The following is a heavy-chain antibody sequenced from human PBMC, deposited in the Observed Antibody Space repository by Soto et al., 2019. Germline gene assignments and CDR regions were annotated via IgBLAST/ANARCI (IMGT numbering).Heavy chain of an antibody. Sequence: QVQLVQSGAEVKKPGSSVKVSCKAPGGTFSSYAISWVRQAPGQGLEWMGGIIPIFGAAKYAQKFQGRVTITADEYTSTGYMELSSLRSEDTAVYYCARSQGGSSSLDIYYYYYYGMDVWGQGNTVTVSS. CDR3: ARSQGGSSSLDIYYYYYYGMDV. CDR2: IIPIFGAA. CDR1: GGTFSSYA. J-gene: IGHJ6*02. D-gene: IGHD2-15*01. V-gene: IGHV1-69*01.